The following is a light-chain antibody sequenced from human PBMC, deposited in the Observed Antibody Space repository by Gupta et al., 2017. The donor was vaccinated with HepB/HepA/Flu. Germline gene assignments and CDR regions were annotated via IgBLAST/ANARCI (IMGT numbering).Light chain of an antibody. CDR3: AAWDDSLNV. CDR2: RND. CDR1: SSNIGSNY. Sequence: QPVLTHPPSASGTPGQRVTISCSGSSSNIGSNYVYWYQQLPGTAPKLLIYRNDQRPSGVPDRFSGSKSGTSASLAISGLRSEDEADYYCAAWDDSLNVFGGGTKLTVL. J-gene: IGLJ3*02. V-gene: IGLV1-47*01.